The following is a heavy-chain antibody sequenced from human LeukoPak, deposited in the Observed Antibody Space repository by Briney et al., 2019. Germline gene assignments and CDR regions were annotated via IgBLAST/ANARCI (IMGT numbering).Heavy chain of an antibody. D-gene: IGHD4-17*01. Sequence: PGGSLRLSCAASGFTFSSYAMHWVRQAPGKGLEWVAVISYDGSNKYYADSVKGRFTISRDNSKNTLYLQMNSLRAEDTAVYYCARLRHDYGDYGNDYWGQGTLVTVSP. J-gene: IGHJ4*02. CDR3: ARLRHDYGDYGNDY. CDR2: ISYDGSNK. V-gene: IGHV3-30*04. CDR1: GFTFSSYA.